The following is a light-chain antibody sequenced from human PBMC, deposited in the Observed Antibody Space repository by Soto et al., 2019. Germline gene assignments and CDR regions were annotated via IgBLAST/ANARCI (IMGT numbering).Light chain of an antibody. J-gene: IGKJ4*01. V-gene: IGKV3-11*01. Sequence: EIVLTQSPATLSLSPGERATLSCRASQSVSTYLAWYQQKPGQAPRLLIYEASKRATGIPARFSGSGSGTDFTLTISSLEPEDFALYYCQQRANWPLTFGGGTQVEIK. CDR3: QQRANWPLT. CDR1: QSVSTY. CDR2: EAS.